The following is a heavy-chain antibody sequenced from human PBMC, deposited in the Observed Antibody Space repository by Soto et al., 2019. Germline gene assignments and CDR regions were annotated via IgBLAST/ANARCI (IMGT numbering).Heavy chain of an antibody. CDR2: INPKSGGT. D-gene: IGHD3-10*01. J-gene: IGHJ4*02. Sequence: GSVKVSFKSSGYPFTDKYLHLVRQAPGQGLEWMGWINPKSGGTDFAQKFQGRVTMTRDTAITTAYMEVSRLRSDDTAVYYCARAYYGPGRPKFWGQGTMVTVSS. CDR1: GYPFTDKY. CDR3: ARAYYGPGRPKF. V-gene: IGHV1-2*02.